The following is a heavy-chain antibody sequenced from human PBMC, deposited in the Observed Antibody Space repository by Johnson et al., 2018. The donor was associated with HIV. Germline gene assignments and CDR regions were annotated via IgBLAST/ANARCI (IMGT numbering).Heavy chain of an antibody. D-gene: IGHD4-17*01. CDR1: GLIFSRSW. CDR3: ARHYGWGDHWDAFDI. J-gene: IGHJ3*02. Sequence: VQLVESGGGLVQPGGSLRLSCATSGLIFSRSWMHWVRQAPGKGLVWVSRINSDGSSTNYADSVKGRFTISRDNAKNTLYLQMSSLRAEDTAVYYWARHYGWGDHWDAFDIWGQGTMVTVSS. CDR2: INSDGSST. V-gene: IGHV3-74*02.